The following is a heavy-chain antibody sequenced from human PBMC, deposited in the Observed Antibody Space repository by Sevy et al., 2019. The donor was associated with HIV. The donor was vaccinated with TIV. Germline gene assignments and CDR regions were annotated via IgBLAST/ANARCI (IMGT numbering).Heavy chain of an antibody. J-gene: IGHJ5*02. D-gene: IGHD3-3*01. CDR2: ISAYNGNT. V-gene: IGHV1-18*01. Sequence: ASVKVSCKASGYTFTSYGISWVRQAPGQGLEWMGWISAYNGNTNYAQKLQGRVTMTTDTSTGTAYMELRSLRSDDTAVYYCSCVTVFGVVPNWFDPWGQGTLVTISS. CDR1: GYTFTSYG. CDR3: SCVTVFGVVPNWFDP.